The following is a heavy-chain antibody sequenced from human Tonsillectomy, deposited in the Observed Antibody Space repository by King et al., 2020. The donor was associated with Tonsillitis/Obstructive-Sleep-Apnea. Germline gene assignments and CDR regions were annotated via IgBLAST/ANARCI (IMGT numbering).Heavy chain of an antibody. V-gene: IGHV4-4*02. CDR1: GASISTKYW. CDR2: ISHAGRT. J-gene: IGHJ4*02. CDR3: ASALFGKRGFNC. Sequence: QLQESDPGLVKPSGTLSLTCAVSGASISTKYWWTWVRQPPGKGLEWIGEISHAGRTDYNPSRKSRVTISLDKSRHEFSLQLSSVTAADTAMYYCASALFGKRGFNCWGQGTLVTVSS. D-gene: IGHD3-3*01.